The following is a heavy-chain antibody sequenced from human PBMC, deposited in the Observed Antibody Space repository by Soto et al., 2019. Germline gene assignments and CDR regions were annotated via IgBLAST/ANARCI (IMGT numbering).Heavy chain of an antibody. V-gene: IGHV3-30*18. CDR3: SKVCISARHAIYY. CDR2: ISYDGSNT. J-gene: IGHJ4*02. CDR1: GFTFSSYG. D-gene: IGHD6-6*01. Sequence: QVQLVESGGGVVQPGRSLRLSCAASGFTFSSYGMHWVRQAPGKGLEWVAVISYDGSNTYYADSVKGRFTISRDNSKNTRYLQMNILIADDTAVYYFSKVCISARHAIYYWGQGTLVTVSS.